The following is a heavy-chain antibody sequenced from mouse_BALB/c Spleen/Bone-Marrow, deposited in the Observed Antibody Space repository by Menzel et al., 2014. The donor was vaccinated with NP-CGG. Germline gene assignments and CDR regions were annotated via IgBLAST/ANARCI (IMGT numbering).Heavy chain of an antibody. D-gene: IGHD4-1*01. Sequence: VQLVESGAELAKPGASVKMSCKVSDYTFTSYWIHWVKQRPGQGLEWIGYIDPRTANTEYCQKFKDKATLTADKSSSTAYMQLSSLTSEDSAVYYCARYWDAYWGQGTLVTVSA. CDR1: DYTFTSYW. J-gene: IGHJ3*01. V-gene: IGHV1-7*01. CDR3: ARYWDAY. CDR2: IDPRTANT.